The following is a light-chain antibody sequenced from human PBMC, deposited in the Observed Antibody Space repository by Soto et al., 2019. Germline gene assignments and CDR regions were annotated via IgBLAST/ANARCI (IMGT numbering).Light chain of an antibody. CDR1: QTVSSW. V-gene: IGKV1-5*03. J-gene: IGKJ1*01. CDR2: KAS. CDR3: QHHNNYSVA. Sequence: DIEMSHSPSTLSGSVGDRVTITCRASQTVSSWLAWYQQKPGKAPKLLIYKASTLESGIPARFSGSGSGTEFTLTISSLQPEDFATYYCQHHNNYSVAFGQGTKVDIK.